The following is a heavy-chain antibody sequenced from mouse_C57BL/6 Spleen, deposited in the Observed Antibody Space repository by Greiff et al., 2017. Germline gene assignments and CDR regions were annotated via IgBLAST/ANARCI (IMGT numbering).Heavy chain of an antibody. Sequence: QVQLQQPGAELVMPGASVKLSCKASGYTFTSYWMHWVKQRPGQGPEWIGEIDPSDSYTNYNQKFKGKSTLTVDKSSSTAYMQLSSLTSEDSAVXYCARGTSSYYFDYWGQGTTLTVSS. CDR1: GYTFTSYW. CDR3: ARGTSSYYFDY. D-gene: IGHD1-3*01. V-gene: IGHV1-69*01. CDR2: IDPSDSYT. J-gene: IGHJ2*01.